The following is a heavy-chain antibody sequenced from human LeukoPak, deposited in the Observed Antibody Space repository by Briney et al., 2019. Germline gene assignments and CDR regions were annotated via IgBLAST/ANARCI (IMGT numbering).Heavy chain of an antibody. D-gene: IGHD3/OR15-3a*01. CDR3: ARDFRTGYDVPRFDP. Sequence: PSETLSLTCTVSGGSISSYYWSWIRQPPGKGLEWIGYISYSGTTNYNPSLKSRVTMSVDTSRNQFSLKLSSVTAADTAVYYCARDFRTGYDVPRFDPWGQGTLVTVSS. J-gene: IGHJ5*02. V-gene: IGHV4-59*01. CDR2: ISYSGTT. CDR1: GGSISSYY.